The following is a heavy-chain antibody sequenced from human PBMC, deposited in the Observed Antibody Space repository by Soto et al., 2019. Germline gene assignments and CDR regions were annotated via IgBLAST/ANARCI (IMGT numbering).Heavy chain of an antibody. D-gene: IGHD3-16*01. V-gene: IGHV3-7*01. CDR1: GFTFTGYW. CDR3: ARDRGALGP. Sequence: EVQLVESGGGLVQPGGSLRLSCAASGFTFTGYWMSWVRQAPGQGLEWVANTNDDGREKFYVDSVKGRCTISRDNAKNSLYLQMSSLRAEDTAVYYSARDRGALGPWGQGTLVTVAS. J-gene: IGHJ5*02. CDR2: TNDDGREK.